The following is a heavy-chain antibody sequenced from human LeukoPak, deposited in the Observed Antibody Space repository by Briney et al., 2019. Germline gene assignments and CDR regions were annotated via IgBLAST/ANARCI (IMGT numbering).Heavy chain of an antibody. D-gene: IGHD2-15*01. CDR2: IRSKANNYAT. Sequence: PGGSLKLSCAASGFTFSGSAMHWVRQASGKGLEWVGRIRSKANNYATAYAASVQGRFTISRDDSKNTAYLQMNSLKTEDTAVYYCTGGVVVPLGQGTLVTVSS. CDR3: TGGVVVP. V-gene: IGHV3-73*01. CDR1: GFTFSGSA. J-gene: IGHJ5*02.